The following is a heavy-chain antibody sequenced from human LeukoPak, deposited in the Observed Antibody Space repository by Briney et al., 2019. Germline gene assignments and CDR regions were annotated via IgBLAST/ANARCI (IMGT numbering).Heavy chain of an antibody. J-gene: IGHJ5*02. Sequence: PSETLSLTCAVYGGSFSGYYWSWIRQPPGKGLEWIGEINHSGSTNYNPSLKSRVTISVDTSKNQFSLKLSSVTAADTAVYYCARGIRAKYQLLWPGDRSGWRNWFDPWGQGTLVTVSS. CDR3: ARGIRAKYQLLWPGDRSGWRNWFDP. V-gene: IGHV4-34*01. D-gene: IGHD2-2*01. CDR2: INHSGST. CDR1: GGSFSGYY.